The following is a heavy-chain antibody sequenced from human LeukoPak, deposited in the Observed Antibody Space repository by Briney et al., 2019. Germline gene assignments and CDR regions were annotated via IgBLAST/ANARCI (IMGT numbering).Heavy chain of an antibody. J-gene: IGHJ4*02. CDR2: ISASGGNT. CDR3: AKAPYLYSSGWWYFEY. D-gene: IGHD6-19*01. V-gene: IGHV3-23*01. Sequence: GGSLRLSCAASGFTFSNYALSWVRQAPGKGLEWVSSISASGGNTYYADSVKGRFTISRDRSKNTLYLQMNSLRAEDTAVYYCAKAPYLYSSGWWYFEYWGQGTLVTVSS. CDR1: GFTFSNYA.